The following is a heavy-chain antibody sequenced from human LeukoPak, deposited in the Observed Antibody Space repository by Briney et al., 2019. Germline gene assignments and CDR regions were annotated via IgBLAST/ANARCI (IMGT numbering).Heavy chain of an antibody. V-gene: IGHV1-8*01. J-gene: IGHJ4*02. Sequence: ASVKVSCKASGYTFTSYDINWVRQATGQGLEWMGWMNPNSGNTGYAQKFQGRVTMIRSTSISTAYMELSSLRSEDTAVYYCATDLAYSNYVGLGRDYWGQGTLVTVSS. D-gene: IGHD4-11*01. CDR3: ATDLAYSNYVGLGRDY. CDR2: MNPNSGNT. CDR1: GYTFTSYD.